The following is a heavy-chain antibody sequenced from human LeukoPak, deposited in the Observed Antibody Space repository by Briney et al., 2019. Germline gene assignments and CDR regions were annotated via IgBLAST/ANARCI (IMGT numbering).Heavy chain of an antibody. V-gene: IGHV1-8*02. D-gene: IGHD3-10*01. CDR2: MNPNIGDV. CDR3: TRSNYGSYDY. Sequence: ASVKVSCKASGGTFSSYTINWVRQATGQGLEWMGWMNPNIGDVGYAQKFQGRVTMTKDTSISTAYMELTSLTSEDTAVYYCTRSNYGSYDYWGQGTLVTVSS. J-gene: IGHJ4*02. CDR1: GGTFSSYT.